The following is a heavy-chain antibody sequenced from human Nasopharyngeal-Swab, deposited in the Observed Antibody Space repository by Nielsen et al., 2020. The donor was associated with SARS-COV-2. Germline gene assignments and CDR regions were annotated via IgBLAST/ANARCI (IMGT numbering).Heavy chain of an antibody. CDR3: ATGWAGAFNI. Sequence: GESLKISCAASGFTFSDAWMTWVRQAPGKGLEWVGRIKSKPDGETTDYAAPVKGRFTISRDDSKTTLYLQMNSLKTEDTAIYYCATGWAGAFNIWGLGTMVTVSS. V-gene: IGHV3-15*01. CDR1: GFTFSDAW. J-gene: IGHJ3*02. CDR2: IKSKPDGETT. D-gene: IGHD1-26*01.